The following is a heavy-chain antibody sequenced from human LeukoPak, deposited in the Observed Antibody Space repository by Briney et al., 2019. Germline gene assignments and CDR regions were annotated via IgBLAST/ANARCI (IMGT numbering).Heavy chain of an antibody. CDR1: GYTFTGYY. V-gene: IGHV1-2*02. Sequence: ASVKVSCKASGYTFTGYYMHWVRQAPGQGLEWMGWINPNSGGTNYAQKFQGRVTMTRDTSISTAYMELSRLRSDDTAVYYCARAKWGGNSAAPFDYWGQGTLVTVSS. D-gene: IGHD2-21*02. J-gene: IGHJ4*02. CDR2: INPNSGGT. CDR3: ARAKWGGNSAAPFDY.